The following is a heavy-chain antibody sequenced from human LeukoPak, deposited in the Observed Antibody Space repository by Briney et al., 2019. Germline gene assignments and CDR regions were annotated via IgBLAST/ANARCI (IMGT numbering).Heavy chain of an antibody. J-gene: IGHJ6*03. CDR3: ARGREAYDYGSGTYYTSYYYYMDV. D-gene: IGHD3-10*01. Sequence: SETLSLTCAVSGGSISSYYWSWIRQPPGKGLEWIGYIYYSGSTNYNPSLKSRVTISVDTSKNQFSLRLSSVTAADTAVFYCARGREAYDYGSGTYYTSYYYYMDVWDKGTTVAVSS. CDR2: IYYSGST. V-gene: IGHV4-59*12. CDR1: GGSISSYY.